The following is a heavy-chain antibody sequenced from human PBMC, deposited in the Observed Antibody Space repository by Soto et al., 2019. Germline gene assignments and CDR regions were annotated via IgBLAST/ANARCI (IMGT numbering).Heavy chain of an antibody. CDR2: ICPDNSDT. J-gene: IGHJ5*01. V-gene: IGHV5-51*01. CDR1: GYMFYGYW. CDR3: ARFGGPGLSHNWFDS. Sequence: GESLKISCEGSGYMFYGYWIGWVRQMPGKGLEWMGLICPDNSDTRYSPSFQGQVTLSADKSINTAYLQWSTLKASDTAMYYCARFGGPGLSHNWFDSWGQGTLVTVSS. D-gene: IGHD3-16*01.